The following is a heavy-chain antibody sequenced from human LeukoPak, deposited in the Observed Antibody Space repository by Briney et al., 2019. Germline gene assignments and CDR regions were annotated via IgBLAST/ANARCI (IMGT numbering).Heavy chain of an antibody. CDR1: GGSISSYY. CDR3: AREYSSSSRWFDP. D-gene: IGHD6-6*01. Sequence: SETLSHTCTVSGGSISSYYWSWIRQPPGKGLEWIGYIYYSGSTNYNPSLKSRVTISVDTSKNQFSLKLSSVTAADTAVYYCAREYSSSSRWFDPWGQGTLVTVSS. CDR2: IYYSGST. V-gene: IGHV4-59*01. J-gene: IGHJ5*02.